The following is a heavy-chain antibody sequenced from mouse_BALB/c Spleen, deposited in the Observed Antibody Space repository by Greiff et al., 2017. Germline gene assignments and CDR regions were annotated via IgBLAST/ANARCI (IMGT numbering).Heavy chain of an antibody. J-gene: IGHJ2*01. CDR2: INPDSSTI. V-gene: IGHV4-1*02. CDR1: GFAFSSYW. Sequence: EVKLLESGGGLVQPGGSLKLSCAASGFAFSSYWMSWVRQAPGQGLEWIGEINPDSSTINYTPSLKDKFIISRDNAKNTLYLQMSKVRSEDTALYYCARRYYGNGYYLDYWGRDTTLTVSS. D-gene: IGHD2-1*01. CDR3: ARRYYGNGYYLDY.